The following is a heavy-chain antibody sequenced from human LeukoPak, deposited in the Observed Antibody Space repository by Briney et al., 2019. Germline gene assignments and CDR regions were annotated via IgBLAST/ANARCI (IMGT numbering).Heavy chain of an antibody. Sequence: ASVKVSCKVSGYTLTELSMHWVRQAPGKGLEWMGGFDPEDGETIYAQKFQGRVTMTEDTSTDTAYMELSSLRSEDTAVYYCATGPIVVAPAAILGDFQHWGQGTLVTVSS. V-gene: IGHV1-24*01. CDR1: GYTLTELS. D-gene: IGHD2-2*02. CDR2: FDPEDGET. J-gene: IGHJ1*01. CDR3: ATGPIVVAPAAILGDFQH.